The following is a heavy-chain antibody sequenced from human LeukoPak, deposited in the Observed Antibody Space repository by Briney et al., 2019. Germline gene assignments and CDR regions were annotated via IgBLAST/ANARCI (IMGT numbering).Heavy chain of an antibody. V-gene: IGHV4-31*03. CDR1: GGSISSGGYY. CDR3: ARAGGFFSPFGY. J-gene: IGHJ4*02. CDR2: IYYSGST. Sequence: SETLSLTCTVSGGSISSGGYYWSWIRQHPGKGLEWIGYIYYSGSTYYNPSLRSRVTISVDTSKNQFSLKLSSVTAADTAVYYCARAGGFFSPFGYWGQGTLVTVSS. D-gene: IGHD3-3*01.